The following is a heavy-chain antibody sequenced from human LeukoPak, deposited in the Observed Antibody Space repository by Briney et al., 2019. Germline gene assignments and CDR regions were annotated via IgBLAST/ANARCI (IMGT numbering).Heavy chain of an antibody. V-gene: IGHV4-59*01. CDR1: GGSISSYY. Sequence: SETLSLTCTVSGGSISSYYWSWIRQPPGKGLEWIGYIYYSGSTNYNPSLKSRVTISVDTSKNQFSLKLSSVTAADTAVYYCARDSLRSSYDVFDIWGQGTMVTVSS. CDR2: IYYSGST. CDR3: ARDSLRSSYDVFDI. D-gene: IGHD6-13*01. J-gene: IGHJ3*02.